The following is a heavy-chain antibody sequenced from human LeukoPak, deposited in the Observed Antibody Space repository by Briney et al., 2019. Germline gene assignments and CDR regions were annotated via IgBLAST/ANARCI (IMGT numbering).Heavy chain of an antibody. V-gene: IGHV3-33*06. D-gene: IGHD1-1*01. Sequence: SGGSLRLSCAASGFTFSSYGVHWVRQAPGKGLEWVAVIWYDGSNKYYADSVKGRFTISRDNSKNTLYLQMISLRAEDTAAYYCAKGRSGIEYWGQGTLVTVSS. CDR1: GFTFSSYG. CDR3: AKGRSGIEY. J-gene: IGHJ4*02. CDR2: IWYDGSNK.